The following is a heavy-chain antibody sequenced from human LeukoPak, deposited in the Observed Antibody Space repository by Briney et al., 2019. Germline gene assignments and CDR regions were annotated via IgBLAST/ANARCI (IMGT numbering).Heavy chain of an antibody. Sequence: ASAKVSCKASGYTFTSYGLSWVRQAPGQGLEWMGWISAYNGNTNYAQKLQGRVTMTTDTSTSTAYMELRSLRSDDPAVYYCARDFPRRELPNLRGAFDIWGQGTMVTVSS. V-gene: IGHV1-18*01. CDR2: ISAYNGNT. CDR1: GYTFTSYG. CDR3: ARDFPRRELPNLRGAFDI. D-gene: IGHD1-26*01. J-gene: IGHJ3*02.